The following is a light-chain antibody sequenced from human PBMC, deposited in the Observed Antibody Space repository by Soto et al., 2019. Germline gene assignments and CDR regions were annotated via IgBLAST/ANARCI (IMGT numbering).Light chain of an antibody. Sequence: QSALTQPASVSGSPGQSITISCTGTSSDVGGYNYVSWYQQHPGKAPNLMIYDVSNRPSEVSNRFSGSKSGNTASLTISGLQALDEADYSCSSYTSASTHVVFGGGTKLTVL. J-gene: IGLJ2*01. V-gene: IGLV2-14*01. CDR3: SSYTSASTHVV. CDR1: SSDVGGYNY. CDR2: DVS.